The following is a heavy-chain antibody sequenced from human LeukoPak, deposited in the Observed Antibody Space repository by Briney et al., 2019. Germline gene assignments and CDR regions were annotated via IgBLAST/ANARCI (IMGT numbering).Heavy chain of an antibody. CDR1: GGSLSGYY. D-gene: IGHD3-10*01. Sequence: PSETLSLTCAVYGGSLSGYYWSWIRQPPGKGLEWIGEINHSGSTNYNPSLKSRVTISVDTSKNQFSLKLSSVTAADTAVYYCATNYYGSGSYSDYWGQGTLVTVSS. CDR3: ATNYYGSGSYSDY. J-gene: IGHJ4*02. CDR2: INHSGST. V-gene: IGHV4-34*01.